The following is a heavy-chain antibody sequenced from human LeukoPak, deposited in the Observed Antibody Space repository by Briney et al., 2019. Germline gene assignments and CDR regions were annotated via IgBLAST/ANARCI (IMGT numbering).Heavy chain of an antibody. J-gene: IGHJ4*02. D-gene: IGHD6-25*01. Sequence: PGGSLRLSCAASGFTFSSYSMNWVRQAPGKGLEWVSSISSSSSYIYYADSVKGRFTISRDNAKNTLSLQMNSLRAEDTAVYYCARVSGYRTLSFDYWGQGTLVTVSS. CDR3: ARVSGYRTLSFDY. CDR1: GFTFSSYS. V-gene: IGHV3-21*01. CDR2: ISSSSSYI.